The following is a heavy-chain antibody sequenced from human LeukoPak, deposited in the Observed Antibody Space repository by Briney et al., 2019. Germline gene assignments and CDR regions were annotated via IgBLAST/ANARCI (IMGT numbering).Heavy chain of an antibody. CDR3: ATLVATTQFDY. Sequence: PGGSLRLSCAASGFTFNIYSMNWARRAPGKGLEWVANIKQDGSEKYYVDSVKGRFTISRDNAKNSLYLQMNSLRAEDTAVYYCATLVATTQFDYWGQGTLVTVSS. CDR2: IKQDGSEK. J-gene: IGHJ4*02. CDR1: GFTFNIYS. V-gene: IGHV3-7*01. D-gene: IGHD5-12*01.